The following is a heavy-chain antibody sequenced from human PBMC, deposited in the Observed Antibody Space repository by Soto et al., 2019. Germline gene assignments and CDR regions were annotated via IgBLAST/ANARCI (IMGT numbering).Heavy chain of an antibody. CDR3: ARAHRGYCSGGSCRAYYYYYMDV. J-gene: IGHJ6*03. CDR1: GGSFSGYY. CDR2: INHSGST. D-gene: IGHD2-15*01. V-gene: IGHV4-34*01. Sequence: QVQLQQWGAGLLKPSETLSLTCAVYGGSFSGYYWSWIRQPPGKGLEWIGEINHSGSTNYNPSLKSRVTISVATSKNQFSLKLSSVTAADTAVYYCARAHRGYCSGGSCRAYYYYYMDVWGKGTTVTVSS.